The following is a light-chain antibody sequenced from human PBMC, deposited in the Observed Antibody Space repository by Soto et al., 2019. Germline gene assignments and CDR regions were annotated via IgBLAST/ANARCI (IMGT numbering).Light chain of an antibody. V-gene: IGKV1-5*03. CDR2: KAS. CDR3: QHYYSSVFT. CDR1: QSISSW. Sequence: DIQMTQSPSTLSASVGDRVTITCRASQSISSWLAWYQQKPGKAPNLLIYKASTLEIVVPSRFSGSQSGTEFTRTVNSLQPDDFAAYYCQHYYSSVFTFG. J-gene: IGKJ3*01.